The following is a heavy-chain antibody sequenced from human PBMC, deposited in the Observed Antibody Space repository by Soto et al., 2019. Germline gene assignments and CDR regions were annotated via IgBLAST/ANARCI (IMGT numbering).Heavy chain of an antibody. D-gene: IGHD5-12*01. J-gene: IGHJ4*02. CDR2: TRNKANSYTT. V-gene: IGHV3-72*01. CDR3: ATAESGYGFDY. CDR1: GFTFSDHY. Sequence: GESLKISCAASGFTFSDHYMDWVRQAPGKGLEWVGRTRNKANSYTTEYAASVKGRFTISRDDSKNSLYLQMNSLKTEDTAVYYCATAESGYGFDYWGQGTLVTVSS.